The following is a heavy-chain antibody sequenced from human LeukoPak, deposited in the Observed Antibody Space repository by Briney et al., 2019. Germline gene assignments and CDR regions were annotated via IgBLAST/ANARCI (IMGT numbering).Heavy chain of an antibody. CDR3: ARDVGYCSSTSCNDAFDI. Sequence: GGSLRLSCAAPGFTFSCYAMHWVRQAPGKGLEWVAVISYDGSNKYYADSVKGRFTISRDNSKNTLYLQMNSVRAEDTAVYYCARDVGYCSSTSCNDAFDIWGQGTMVSVSS. V-gene: IGHV3-30*04. D-gene: IGHD2-2*01. CDR1: GFTFSCYA. J-gene: IGHJ3*02. CDR2: ISYDGSNK.